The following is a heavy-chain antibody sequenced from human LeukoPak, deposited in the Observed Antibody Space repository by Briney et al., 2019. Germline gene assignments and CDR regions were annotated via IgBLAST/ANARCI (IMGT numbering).Heavy chain of an antibody. Sequence: SGPTLCHPPQPLTLTFTFSGFSLSTGGVGGGGIRQPPVKALEGLALSYWDDGKRYNPYRKSRLTTPKATSKNQVVLTMTNMDPVDTATYYCAPSGEQWLWYFDLWGRGTLVTVSS. CDR2: SYWDDGK. J-gene: IGHJ2*01. V-gene: IGHV2-5*02. CDR3: APSGEQWLWYFDL. CDR1: GFSLSTGGVG. D-gene: IGHD6-19*01.